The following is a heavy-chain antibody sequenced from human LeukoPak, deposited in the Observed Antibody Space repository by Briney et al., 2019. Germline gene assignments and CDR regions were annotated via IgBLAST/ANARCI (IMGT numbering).Heavy chain of an antibody. J-gene: IGHJ5*02. CDR3: ARGVHCSSTSCYSGWFDP. CDR2: IIPIFGTA. Sequence: SVKVSCKASGGTFSSYAISWVRQAPGQGLEWMGGIIPIFGTANYAQRFQGRVTITTDESTSTAYMELSSLRSEDTAVYYCARGVHCSSTSCYSGWFDPWGQGTLVTVSS. V-gene: IGHV1-69*05. D-gene: IGHD2-2*01. CDR1: GGTFSSYA.